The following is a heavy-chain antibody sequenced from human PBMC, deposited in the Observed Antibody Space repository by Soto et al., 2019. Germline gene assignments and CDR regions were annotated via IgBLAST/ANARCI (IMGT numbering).Heavy chain of an antibody. Sequence: QVQLVQSGAEVKKPGSSVKVSCKASGGTFSSYAISWVRQAPGQGLEWMGGIIPIFGTATYAQKFQGRVTITADKSTSTAYMELSSLRSEDTAVYYCARGRVPAAIHYFQHWGQGTLVTVSS. V-gene: IGHV1-69*06. D-gene: IGHD2-2*01. CDR3: ARGRVPAAIHYFQH. J-gene: IGHJ1*01. CDR1: GGTFSSYA. CDR2: IIPIFGTA.